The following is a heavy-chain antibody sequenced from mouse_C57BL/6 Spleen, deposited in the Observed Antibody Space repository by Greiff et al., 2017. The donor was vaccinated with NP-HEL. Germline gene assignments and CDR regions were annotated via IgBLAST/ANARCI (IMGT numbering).Heavy chain of an antibody. CDR1: GFTFSDYG. V-gene: IGHV5-17*01. CDR2: ISSGSSTI. D-gene: IGHD1-1*01. Sequence: EVKVVESGGGLVKPGGSLKLSCAASGFTFSDYGMHWVRQAPEKGLEWVAYISSGSSTIYYADTVKGRFTISRDNAKNTLFLQMTSLRSEDTAMYYCARSLITTVVEYYFDYWGQGTTLTVSS. CDR3: ARSLITTVVEYYFDY. J-gene: IGHJ2*01.